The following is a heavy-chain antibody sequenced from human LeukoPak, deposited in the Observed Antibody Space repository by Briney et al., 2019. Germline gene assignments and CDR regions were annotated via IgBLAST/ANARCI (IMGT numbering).Heavy chain of an antibody. D-gene: IGHD4-23*01. J-gene: IGHJ4*02. CDR3: ARHSDSHGNSGNKNFDH. CDR2: IYTSGST. V-gene: IGHV4-4*07. Sequence: SETLSLTCTVSGGSISSYYWSWIRQPAGKGLEWIGRIYTSGSTNYNPSLKSRVTMSVDTSKNQFSLKLKSVTAADTAIYYCARHSDSHGNSGNKNFDHWGQGTLVTVSS. CDR1: GGSISSYY.